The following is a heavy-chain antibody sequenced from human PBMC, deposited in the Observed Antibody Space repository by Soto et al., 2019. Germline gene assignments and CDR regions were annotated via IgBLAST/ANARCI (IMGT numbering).Heavy chain of an antibody. Sequence: QVQLQESGPGLVKPSQTLSLTCTVSGGSISSGGYYWNWIRQHPGKGLEWIGYIYYSGSTYYNPSLQRRIPISVATSKNQFSLKLSSVTAADTAAYYCARSVFPWGQGTLVTVSS. J-gene: IGHJ5*02. CDR1: GGSISSGGYY. V-gene: IGHV4-31*03. CDR3: ARSVFP. CDR2: IYYSGST.